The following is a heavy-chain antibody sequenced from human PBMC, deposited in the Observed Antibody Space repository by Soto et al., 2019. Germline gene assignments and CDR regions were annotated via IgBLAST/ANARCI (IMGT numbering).Heavy chain of an antibody. D-gene: IGHD3-10*01. CDR2: IIPMLGMS. Sequence: QVQLVQSGAEVTKPGSSVTVSCTASGDTFSRSTLSWVRQAPGQRLEWMGRIIPMLGMSNSALKFQGRLTISADTSTNKVYMHLKSLRSDDTAVYYWATSYGSGSAHFDSWGQGTLVTVSS. CDR1: GDTFSRST. J-gene: IGHJ4*02. V-gene: IGHV1-69*02. CDR3: ATSYGSGSAHFDS.